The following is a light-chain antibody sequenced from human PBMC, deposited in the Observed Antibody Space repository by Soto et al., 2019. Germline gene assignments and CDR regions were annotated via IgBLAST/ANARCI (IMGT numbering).Light chain of an antibody. Sequence: EIVMTQSPATLSVSPGERGTLSCRASQSVRRNLAWYQQTPGQSPRLLIYGASTRATGIPARFSGSGSGTDFTLTISRLEPEDFAVYYCQQYGSSPPRTFGQGTKVDIK. CDR1: QSVRRN. CDR2: GAS. V-gene: IGKV3-15*01. CDR3: QQYGSSPPRT. J-gene: IGKJ1*01.